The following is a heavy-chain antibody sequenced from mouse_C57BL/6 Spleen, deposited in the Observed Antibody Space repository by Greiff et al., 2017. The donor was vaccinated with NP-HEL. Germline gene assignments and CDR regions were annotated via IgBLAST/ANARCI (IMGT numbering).Heavy chain of an antibody. V-gene: IGHV5-12*01. Sequence: EVKLEESGGGLVQPGGSLKLSCAASGFTFSDYYMYWVRQTPEKRLEWVAYISNGGGSTYYPDTVKGRFTNSRDNAKNTLYLQMSRLKSEDTAMYYCARHRGYSNYNAMDYWGQGTSVTVSS. CDR1: GFTFSDYY. CDR3: ARHRGYSNYNAMDY. J-gene: IGHJ4*01. D-gene: IGHD2-5*01. CDR2: ISNGGGST.